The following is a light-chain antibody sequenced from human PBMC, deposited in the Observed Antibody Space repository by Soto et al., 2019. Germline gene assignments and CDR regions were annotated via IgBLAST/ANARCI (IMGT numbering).Light chain of an antibody. Sequence: DIQMTQSPSTLSASVGDRVTITCRASQSISSWLAWYQQKPGKAPKLRIYKASSLESGVPSRFSGSGSGTEFTLTISSLQPDDFATYYCQQFHSFSPTFGQGTKVEIK. CDR2: KAS. J-gene: IGKJ1*01. CDR3: QQFHSFSPT. V-gene: IGKV1-5*03. CDR1: QSISSW.